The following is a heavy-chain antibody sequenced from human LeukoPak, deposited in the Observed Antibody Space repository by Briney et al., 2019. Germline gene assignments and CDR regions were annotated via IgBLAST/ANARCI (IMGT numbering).Heavy chain of an antibody. D-gene: IGHD3-3*01. J-gene: IGHJ4*02. CDR1: GYTFTSYD. CDR3: ARGYAETIFGVVIIYEFDY. Sequence: GASVNVSCKASGYTFTSYDINWVRQATGQGLEWMGWMNPNSGNTGYAQKFQGRVTMTRNTSISTAYMELSSLRSEDTAVYYCARGYAETIFGVVIIYEFDYWGQGTLVTVSS. CDR2: MNPNSGNT. V-gene: IGHV1-8*01.